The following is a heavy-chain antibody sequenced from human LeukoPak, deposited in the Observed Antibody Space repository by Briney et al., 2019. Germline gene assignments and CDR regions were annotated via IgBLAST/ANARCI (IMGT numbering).Heavy chain of an antibody. V-gene: IGHV1-2*02. CDR1: GYTFSGYY. CDR3: ASLSRGYSYGYDATYVDY. CDR2: INSNSGGT. D-gene: IGHD5-18*01. Sequence: GASVKVSCKASGYTFSGYYMHWVRQAPGQGLEWMGWINSNSGGTNYAQKFQGRVTMTRDTSISTAYMELSRLRSDDTAVYYCASLSRGYSYGYDATYVDYWGQGTLVTVSS. J-gene: IGHJ4*02.